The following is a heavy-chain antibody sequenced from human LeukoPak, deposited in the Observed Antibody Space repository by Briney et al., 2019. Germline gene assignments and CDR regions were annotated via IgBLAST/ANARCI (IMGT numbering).Heavy chain of an antibody. CDR3: ARDKGGSGDGTV. J-gene: IGHJ4*02. V-gene: IGHV3-48*03. Sequence: GSLRLSCAASGFTFSSYEMNWVRQAPGEGLEWVSYISSSGSTIYYADSVKGRFTISRDESKNTFYLQMNSLRVEDTAVYYCARDKGGSGDGTVWGQGTLVTVS. CDR1: GFTFSSYE. D-gene: IGHD2-21*01. CDR2: ISSSGSTI.